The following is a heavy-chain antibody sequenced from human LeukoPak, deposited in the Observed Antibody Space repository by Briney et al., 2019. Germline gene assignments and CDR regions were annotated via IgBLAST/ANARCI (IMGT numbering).Heavy chain of an antibody. V-gene: IGHV3-13*01. Sequence: GGSLTLSCAASGFTFSSFDMHWVRQPTGQGLEWVSTIGTASDTYYPGSVEGRFTLSRDNAKNSLYLQMNSLTAGDTAVYYCARGPPRGKYYYMDVWGKGTTVTVSS. D-gene: IGHD1-1*01. CDR3: ARGPPRGKYYYMDV. J-gene: IGHJ6*03. CDR1: GFTFSSFD. CDR2: IGTASDT.